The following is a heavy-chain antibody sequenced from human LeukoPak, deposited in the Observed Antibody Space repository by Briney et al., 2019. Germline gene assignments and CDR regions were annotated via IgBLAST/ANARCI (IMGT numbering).Heavy chain of an antibody. CDR2: IYYSGST. V-gene: IGHV4-31*03. D-gene: IGHD2-2*01. Sequence: SETLSLTCTVSGGSISSGGYYWSWIRQHPGKGLEWIGYIYYSGSTYYNPSLKSRVTISVDTSKNQFSLKLSSVTAADPAVYYCARSKYQLLSQYNWFDPWGQGTLVTVSS. J-gene: IGHJ5*02. CDR3: ARSKYQLLSQYNWFDP. CDR1: GGSISSGGYY.